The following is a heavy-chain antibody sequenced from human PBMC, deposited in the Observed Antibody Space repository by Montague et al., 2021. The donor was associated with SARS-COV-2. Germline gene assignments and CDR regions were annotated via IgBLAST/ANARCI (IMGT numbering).Heavy chain of an antibody. CDR1: GGSFSFDY. D-gene: IGHD2-15*01. J-gene: IGHJ5*02. CDR3: AMGFHCNGVNCYDGVLGP. CDR2: INKAGRT. Sequence: SETLSLTCALNGGSFSFDYWTWIRQSPGKGLEWICGINKAGRTNYNPSLSSRRTMSIDTSRKQYSLNLRSVTAADTAVYYCAMGFHCNGVNCYDGVLGPWGKGTQITVSS. V-gene: IGHV4-34*01.